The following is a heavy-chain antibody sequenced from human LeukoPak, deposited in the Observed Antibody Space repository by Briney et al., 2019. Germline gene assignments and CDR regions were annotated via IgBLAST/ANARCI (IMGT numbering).Heavy chain of an antibody. D-gene: IGHD4-11*01. V-gene: IGHV3-23*01. CDR3: AKGPYSNYINNWFDP. CDR2: ISNTGRST. CDR1: GFTFNNYA. J-gene: IGHJ5*02. Sequence: SGGSLRLSCAASGFTFNNYAMNWVRQAPGKGLEWVSAISNTGRSTYYADSVKGRFTISRDNSKNTVFLQINSLRAEDTAVYYCAKGPYSNYINNWFDPWGQGTLVSVSS.